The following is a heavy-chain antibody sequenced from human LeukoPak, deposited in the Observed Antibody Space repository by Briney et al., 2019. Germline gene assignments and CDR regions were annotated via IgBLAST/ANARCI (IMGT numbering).Heavy chain of an antibody. CDR1: GYTFTSYY. D-gene: IGHD3-10*01. J-gene: IGHJ6*04. V-gene: IGHV1-46*01. Sequence: VASVKVSYKASGYTFTSYYMHCVRLAPAQALEWLGIINPSGGSTSYAQKFQGRVTMTRDTSTSTVYMELSSLRSEDTAVYYCARDERDTMVRGVAAPYYYGMDVWGKGTTVTVSS. CDR2: INPSGGST. CDR3: ARDERDTMVRGVAAPYYYGMDV.